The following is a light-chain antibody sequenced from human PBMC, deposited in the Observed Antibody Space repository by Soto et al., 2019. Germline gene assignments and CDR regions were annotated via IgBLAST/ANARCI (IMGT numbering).Light chain of an antibody. CDR3: NSYATGNTRV. CDR1: SSDIGDYDY. CDR2: EVS. J-gene: IGLJ1*01. V-gene: IGLV2-14*01. Sequence: QSALTQPASVSGSPGQSITISCTGSSSDIGDYDYVSWYQQHPGKAPKVLISEVSNRPSGVSNRFSGSKSGNTASLTISGLQAEDEVDYYCNSYATGNTRVFGTGTRSPS.